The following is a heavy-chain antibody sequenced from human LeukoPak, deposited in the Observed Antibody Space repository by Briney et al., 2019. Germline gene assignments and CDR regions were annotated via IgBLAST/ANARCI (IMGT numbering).Heavy chain of an antibody. CDR3: GSYDILTGAFDY. Sequence: PSETLSLTCTVSGGSISSSSYYWGWIRQPPGKGLGWIGSIYYSGSTYYNPSLKSRVTISVDTSKNQFSLKLSSVTAADTAVYYCGSYDILTGAFDYWGQGTLVTVSS. CDR2: IYYSGST. CDR1: GGSISSSSYY. V-gene: IGHV4-39*07. J-gene: IGHJ4*02. D-gene: IGHD3-9*01.